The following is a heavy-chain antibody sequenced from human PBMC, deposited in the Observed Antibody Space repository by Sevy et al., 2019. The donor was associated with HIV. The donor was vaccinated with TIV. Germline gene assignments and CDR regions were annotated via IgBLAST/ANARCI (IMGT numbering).Heavy chain of an antibody. CDR3: AREANYYDSSGNFDY. V-gene: IGHV3-7*03. J-gene: IGHJ4*02. D-gene: IGHD3-22*01. Sequence: GGSLRLSCAASGFTFSSYWMSWVRQAPGKGLEWVANIKQDGSEKYYVDFVKGRFTISRDNAKNSLYLQMNSLSAEDTAVYYCAREANYYDSSGNFDYWGQGTLVTVSS. CDR1: GFTFSSYW. CDR2: IKQDGSEK.